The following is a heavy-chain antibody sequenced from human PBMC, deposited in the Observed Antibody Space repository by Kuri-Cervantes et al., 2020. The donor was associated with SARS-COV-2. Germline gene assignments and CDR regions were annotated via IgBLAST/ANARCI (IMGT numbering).Heavy chain of an antibody. D-gene: IGHD6-13*01. CDR1: GFTFSSYA. J-gene: IGHJ4*02. CDR2: ISYDGSNK. V-gene: IGHV3-30*04. Sequence: GESLKISCAASGFTFSSYAMHWVRQAPGKGLEWVAVISYDGSNKYYADSVKGRFTISRGNSKNTLYLQMNSLRAEDTAVYYCARDSWSGFDYWGQGTLVTVSS. CDR3: ARDSWSGFDY.